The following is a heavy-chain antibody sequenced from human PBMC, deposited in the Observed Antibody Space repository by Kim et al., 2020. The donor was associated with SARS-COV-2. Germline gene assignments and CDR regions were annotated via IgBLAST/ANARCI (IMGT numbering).Heavy chain of an antibody. V-gene: IGHV3-33*01. J-gene: IGHJ4*02. CDR3: ARDQDY. CDR2: YDGTKK. Sequence: YDGTKKDYADTVKGRFTISRDNSKNTLYLQMDSLRADDTAMYYCARDQDYWGQGTLVTVSS.